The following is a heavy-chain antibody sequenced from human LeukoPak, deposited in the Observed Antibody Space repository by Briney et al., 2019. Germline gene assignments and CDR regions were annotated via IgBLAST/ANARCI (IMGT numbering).Heavy chain of an antibody. V-gene: IGHV3-21*01. D-gene: IGHD5-18*01. J-gene: IGHJ4*02. CDR1: GFTFSSYS. CDR3: ARDLIRGYGYGLFDY. Sequence: GGSLRLSCAASGFTFSSYSMTWVRQAPGKGLEWVSSISSSSSYIYYADSVKGRFTISRDNAKNSLYLQMNSLRAEDTAVYYCARDLIRGYGYGLFDYWGQGTLVTVSS. CDR2: ISSSSSYI.